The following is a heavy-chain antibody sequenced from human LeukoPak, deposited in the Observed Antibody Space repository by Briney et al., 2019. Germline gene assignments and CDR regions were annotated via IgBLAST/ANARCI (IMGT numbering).Heavy chain of an antibody. CDR2: ISPYNGNT. CDR1: GYTFTSYG. V-gene: IGHV1-18*01. Sequence: GASVKASCKASGYTFTSYGISWVRQAPGQGLEWMGWISPYNGNTNYAQNLQGRVTMTTDTSTSTAYMELRSLRSDDTAVYYCARENSHAFDIWGQGTMVTVSS. D-gene: IGHD1-7*01. CDR3: ARENSHAFDI. J-gene: IGHJ3*02.